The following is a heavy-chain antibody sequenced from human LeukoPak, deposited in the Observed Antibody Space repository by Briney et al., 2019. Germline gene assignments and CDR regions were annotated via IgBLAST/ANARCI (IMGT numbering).Heavy chain of an antibody. D-gene: IGHD3-22*01. V-gene: IGHV3-11*01. CDR3: AKAGSYYYDSTDAFDI. J-gene: IGHJ3*02. CDR2: ISSSGSTI. Sequence: GGSLRLSCAASGFTFSDYYMSWIRQAPGKGLEWVSYISSSGSTIYYADSVKGRFTISRDNSKNTLYLQMNSLRAEDTAVYYCAKAGSYYYDSTDAFDIWGQGTMVTVSS. CDR1: GFTFSDYY.